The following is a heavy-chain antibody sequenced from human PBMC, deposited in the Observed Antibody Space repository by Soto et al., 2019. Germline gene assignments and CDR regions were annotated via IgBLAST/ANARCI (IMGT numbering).Heavy chain of an antibody. V-gene: IGHV4-61*01. CDR1: GGSFGIESHY. Sequence: PSETLSLTCTVSGGSFGIESHYWIWIRQTPGNWLEWIGYIYYTGSTNYNPSLKGRVTMSVDTSRDQVSLRLRSVTRADTAVYYCARDQYDFRRGSYYHAMEVWGQGTKVTVSS. CDR3: ARDQYDFRRGSYYHAMEV. J-gene: IGHJ6*02. D-gene: IGHD3-3*01. CDR2: IYYTGST.